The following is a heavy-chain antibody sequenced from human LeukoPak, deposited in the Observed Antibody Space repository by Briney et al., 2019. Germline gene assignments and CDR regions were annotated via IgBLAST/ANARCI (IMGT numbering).Heavy chain of an antibody. CDR1: GVTFSTYG. Sequence: LGGSLRLSCAASGVTFSTYGMHCVRQAPGKGLEWVAVISFDGNNQYYADSVTGRFTISRDNSKNTLYLQMSGLRTEDTAVYYCALVPRYSTTWSTFDYWGQGTLVTVSS. D-gene: IGHD6-13*01. J-gene: IGHJ4*02. CDR3: ALVPRYSTTWSTFDY. CDR2: ISFDGNNQ. V-gene: IGHV3-30*03.